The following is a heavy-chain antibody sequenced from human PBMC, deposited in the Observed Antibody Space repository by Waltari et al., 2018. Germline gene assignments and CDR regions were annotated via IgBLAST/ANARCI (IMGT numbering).Heavy chain of an antibody. CDR1: GFSFRSYG. V-gene: IGHV3-30*18. CDR2: VSGDGSIK. CDR3: VKELDSSGYLSFFDY. Sequence: VQLVESGGGVVQSGKSLRLSCAASGFSFRSYGMQWVRQAPGKGLEWVAVVSGDGSIKLYADALEGRFTISRDNSKNTLSLQMNNLTPEDTAVYYCVKELDSSGYLSFFDYWGQGTRVTVSS. J-gene: IGHJ4*02. D-gene: IGHD3-22*01.